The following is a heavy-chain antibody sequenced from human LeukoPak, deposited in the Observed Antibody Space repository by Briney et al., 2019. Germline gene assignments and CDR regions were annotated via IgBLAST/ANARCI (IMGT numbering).Heavy chain of an antibody. V-gene: IGHV3-7*01. Sequence: GGSLRLSCVASGITFSNYYMSWVRQAPGKGLEWVANIKRDGSEKYYVDSVKGRFTISRDNAENSLYLQMNSLRAEDTAVYYCAKEFWGYDAFDIWGQGTMVTVSS. CDR2: IKRDGSEK. CDR3: AKEFWGYDAFDI. D-gene: IGHD7-27*01. J-gene: IGHJ3*02. CDR1: GITFSNYY.